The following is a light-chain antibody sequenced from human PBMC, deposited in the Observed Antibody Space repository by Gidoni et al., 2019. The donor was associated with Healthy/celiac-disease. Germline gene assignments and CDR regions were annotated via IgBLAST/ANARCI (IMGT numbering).Light chain of an antibody. V-gene: IGKV3-11*01. CDR2: DAS. CDR3: QQRSKLPRT. CDR1: QSVSSY. Sequence: EIVLTQSPATLSLSPGERATLSCRASQSVSSYLAWYQQKPGQAPRLLIYDASNRATGIPARFSGSGSGTDFTLTISSLEPEDFAVYYCQQRSKLPRTFXQXTKVEIK. J-gene: IGKJ1*01.